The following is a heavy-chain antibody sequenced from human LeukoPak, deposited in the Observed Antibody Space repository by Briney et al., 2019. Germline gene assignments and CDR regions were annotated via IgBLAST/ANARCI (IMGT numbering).Heavy chain of an antibody. V-gene: IGHV3-30*18. CDR1: GFTFSSYG. D-gene: IGHD3-22*01. CDR2: ISYDGSNK. J-gene: IGHJ4*02. Sequence: GGFLRLSCAASGFTFSSYGMHWVRQAPGKGLEWVAVISYDGSNKYYADSVKGRFTISRDNSKNTLYLQMDSLRAEDTAVYYCAKVGYYYDSSGIDYWGQGTLVTVSS. CDR3: AKVGYYYDSSGIDY.